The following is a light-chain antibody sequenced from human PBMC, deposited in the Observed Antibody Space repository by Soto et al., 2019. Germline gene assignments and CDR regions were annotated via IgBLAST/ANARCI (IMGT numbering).Light chain of an antibody. CDR1: QGIRND. J-gene: IGKJ2*01. V-gene: IGKV1-6*01. Sequence: AIPMTQSPSSLSASVGDRVTITCRASQGIRNDLGWYQQKPGKAPKLLIYAASSLQSGVPSRFSGSGSGTDFTLTISRLQPEDFATYYCLQEYNYPRTFGQGTKLEIK. CDR2: AAS. CDR3: LQEYNYPRT.